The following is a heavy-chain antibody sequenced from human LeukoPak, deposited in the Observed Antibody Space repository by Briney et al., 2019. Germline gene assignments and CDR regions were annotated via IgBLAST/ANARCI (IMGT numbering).Heavy chain of an antibody. CDR1: GFTFSPYW. J-gene: IGHJ6*03. CDR2: IKQDGSEE. D-gene: IGHD1-1*01. V-gene: IGHV3-7*03. Sequence: PGGSLRLSCAASGFTFSPYWMTWVRQAPGKGLEWVANIKQDGSEEYYVDSVKGRFTISRDNAKKSLFLQMNSPRVEDTAVYFCARGRITVTGAIHYYMDVWGNGTTVIVPS. CDR3: ARGRITVTGAIHYYMDV.